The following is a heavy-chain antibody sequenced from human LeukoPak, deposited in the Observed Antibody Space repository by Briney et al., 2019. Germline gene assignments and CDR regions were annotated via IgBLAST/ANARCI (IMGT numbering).Heavy chain of an antibody. J-gene: IGHJ4*02. CDR1: GYIFSDYY. Sequence: ASVKVSCRASGYIFSDYYIYWVRQAPGHGLECMGWINPDSGDTKYAQKFQGRVTMTRDTSINTVYMELSRLTSDDTAVYYCARDGPRIAVDLDYWGQGTLVTVSA. CDR3: ARDGPRIAVDLDY. V-gene: IGHV1-2*02. D-gene: IGHD6-19*01. CDR2: INPDSGDT.